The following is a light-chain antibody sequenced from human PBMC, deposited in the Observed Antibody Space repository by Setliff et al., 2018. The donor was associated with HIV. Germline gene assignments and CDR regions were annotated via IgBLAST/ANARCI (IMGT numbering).Light chain of an antibody. CDR1: QGFGTD. Sequence: DIQMTQSPSSLSASVGDRVTITCRASQGFGTDLGWYQQKPGKAPKRLIYGASTLQSGVPSRFSGSGSGTEFTLTISSLQPEDFATYYCLHHKTYPLTFGPGTKVDIK. V-gene: IGKV1-17*01. CDR2: GAS. CDR3: LHHKTYPLT. J-gene: IGKJ3*01.